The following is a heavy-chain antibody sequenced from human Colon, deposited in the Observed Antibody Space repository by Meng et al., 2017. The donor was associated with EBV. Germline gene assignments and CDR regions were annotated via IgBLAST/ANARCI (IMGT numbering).Heavy chain of an antibody. CDR3: ARGTPGRSYSDY. CDR1: HYPLNGYG. D-gene: IGHD3-10*01. CDR2: LGAHAGDT. J-gene: IGHJ4*02. Sequence: QVQGVHLRVAVTLLWAPVRVYVQACHYPLNGYGAGCFRQAHGQGLEWMAWLGAHAGDTRHAPRFQGRVTVSADRPTATAYMELRSLRSDDTAVYYCARGTPGRSYSDYWGQGTLVTVSS. V-gene: IGHV1-18*01.